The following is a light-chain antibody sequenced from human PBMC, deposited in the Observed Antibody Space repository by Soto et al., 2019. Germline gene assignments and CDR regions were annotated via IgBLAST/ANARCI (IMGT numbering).Light chain of an antibody. Sequence: EIQVVESAGSISVSVRDKVNITCRASQNITTYLTWYQQKPGKAPKLLIYAASSLQSGVPSRFSGSGSGTDFTLTISSLQPEDVASYYCQQSDSTPVTFGQGTRLEIK. CDR3: QQSDSTPVT. CDR1: QNITTY. V-gene: IGKV1-39*01. CDR2: AAS. J-gene: IGKJ5*01.